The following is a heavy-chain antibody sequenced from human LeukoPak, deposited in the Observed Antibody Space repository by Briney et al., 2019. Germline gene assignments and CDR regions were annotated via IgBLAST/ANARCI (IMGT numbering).Heavy chain of an antibody. V-gene: IGHV4-59*01. CDR3: ARLRGEYDY. J-gene: IGHJ4*02. CDR2: IYYSGST. Sequence: PSETLSLTCTVSGGSINNYYWSWIRQPPGKGLEWIGYIYYSGSTNYSPSLKSRVTKSVDMSKNQFSLKLSSVTAADTAVYYCARLRGEYDYWGQGTLVTVSS. CDR1: GGSINNYY. D-gene: IGHD3-10*01.